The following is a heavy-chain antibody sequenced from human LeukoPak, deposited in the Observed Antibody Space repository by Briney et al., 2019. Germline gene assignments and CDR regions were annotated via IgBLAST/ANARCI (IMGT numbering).Heavy chain of an antibody. CDR1: GFTFSSYE. CDR2: ISSSSSYI. CDR3: AREMGGYDYREENYYYYMDV. J-gene: IGHJ6*03. D-gene: IGHD5-12*01. Sequence: GGSLRLSCAASGFTFSSYEMNWVRQAPGKGLEWVSSISSSSSYIYYADSVKGRFTISRDNAKNSLYLQMNSLRAEDTAVYYCAREMGGYDYREENYYYYMDVWGKGTTVTVSS. V-gene: IGHV3-21*01.